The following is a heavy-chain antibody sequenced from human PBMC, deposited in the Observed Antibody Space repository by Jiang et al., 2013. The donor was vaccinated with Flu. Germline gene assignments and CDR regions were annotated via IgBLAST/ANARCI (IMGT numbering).Heavy chain of an antibody. CDR1: GYSISSGYY. CDR2: IYHSGST. V-gene: IGHV4-38-2*02. CDR3: AREGVRMVRSFDP. D-gene: IGHD3-10*01. J-gene: IGHJ5*02. Sequence: LLKPSETLSLTCAVSGYSISSGYYWGWIRQPPGKGLEWIGSIYHSGSTYYNPSLKSRVTISVDTSKNQFSLKLSSVTAADTAVYYCAREGVRMVRSFDPWGQGTLVTVSS.